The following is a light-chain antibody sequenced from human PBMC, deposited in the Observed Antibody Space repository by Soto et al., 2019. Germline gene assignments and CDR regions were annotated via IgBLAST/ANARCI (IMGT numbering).Light chain of an antibody. J-gene: IGLJ2*01. V-gene: IGLV4-69*01. CDR2: LNSDGSH. CDR1: SGHSSYP. Sequence: QSVLTQSPSASASLGASVKITCTLSSGHSSYPIAWHQQQPDKGPRYLMKLNSDGSHSKGDGIPDRFSGSSSGAERYLTISSLQSEDEADYSCQTWATGIRVFGGGTKLTVL. CDR3: QTWATGIRV.